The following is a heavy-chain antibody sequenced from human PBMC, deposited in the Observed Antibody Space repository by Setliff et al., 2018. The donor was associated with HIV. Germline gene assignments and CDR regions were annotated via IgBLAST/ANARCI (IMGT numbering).Heavy chain of an antibody. CDR1: DDSISSNY. CDR2: IYTGGRT. CDR3: ARRRDGSSWYRGDFDY. Sequence: ASETLSLTCTVSDDSISSNYWSWIRQSAGKGLEWVGRIYTGGRTNYNPSLKGRVTISVDTSKNQFSLKLSSVTAADTAVYYCARRRDGSSWYRGDFDYWGQGTLVTVSS. V-gene: IGHV4-4*07. J-gene: IGHJ4*02. D-gene: IGHD6-13*01.